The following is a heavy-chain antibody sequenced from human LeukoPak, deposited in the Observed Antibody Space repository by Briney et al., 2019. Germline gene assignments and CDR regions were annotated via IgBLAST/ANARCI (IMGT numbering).Heavy chain of an antibody. D-gene: IGHD3-10*01. CDR3: ARLYGSGSSLYFDY. CDR2: IYTSGST. Sequence: SQTLSLTCTVSGGSISSGSYYWSWIRQPAGKGLEWIGRIYTSGSTNYNPSLKSRVTISVDTSKNQFSLKVSSVTAADTAVYYCARLYGSGSSLYFDYWGQGTLATVSS. J-gene: IGHJ4*02. V-gene: IGHV4-61*02. CDR1: GGSISSGSYY.